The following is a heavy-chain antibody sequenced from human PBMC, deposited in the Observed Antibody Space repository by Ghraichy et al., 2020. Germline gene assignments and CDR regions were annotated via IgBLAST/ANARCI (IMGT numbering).Heavy chain of an antibody. CDR2: IYYSGTT. V-gene: IGHV4-39*01. CDR1: GDSISSSAYY. CDR3: ARHQYSTSFDY. D-gene: IGHD6-6*01. Sequence: SETLSLTCSVSGDSISSSAYYWGWIRQPPGKVLEWIGTIYYSGTTFYNPSLKSRVTISVDTSKNQFSLNLSSVTAADTAVYYCARHQYSTSFDYLGQGTLVTVSS. J-gene: IGHJ4*02.